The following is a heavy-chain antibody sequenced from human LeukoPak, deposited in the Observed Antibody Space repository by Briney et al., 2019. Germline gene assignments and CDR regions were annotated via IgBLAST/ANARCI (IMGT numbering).Heavy chain of an antibody. CDR1: GFDVNDNF. CDR3: VRRHDY. CDR2: IYASGGA. J-gene: IGHJ4*02. V-gene: IGHV3-53*01. Sequence: GGSLRLSCVASGFDVNDNFMLWIRQAPGRGLEWTSIIYASGGAFHSESVKGRFSAFRDTSKNTIFLQMNNLRAADTAMYYCVRRHDYWGQGTLVTVSS.